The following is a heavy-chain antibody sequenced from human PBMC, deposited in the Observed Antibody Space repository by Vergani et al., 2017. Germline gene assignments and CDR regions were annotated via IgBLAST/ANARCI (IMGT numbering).Heavy chain of an antibody. V-gene: IGHV3-30*18. CDR2: ISYDGSNK. D-gene: IGHD2-15*01. CDR1: GFTFSSYG. J-gene: IGHJ5*02. Sequence: QVQLVESGGGVVQPGRSLRLSCAASGFTFSSYGMHWVRQAPDKGLEWVAVISYDGSNKYYADSVKGRFTISRDNSKNTLYLQMNSLRAEDTAVYYCAKVLTRYCSGGSCYYDLDPWGQGTLVTVSS. CDR3: AKVLTRYCSGGSCYYDLDP.